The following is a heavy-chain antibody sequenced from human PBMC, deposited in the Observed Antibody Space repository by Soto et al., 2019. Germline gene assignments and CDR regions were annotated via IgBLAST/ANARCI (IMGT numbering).Heavy chain of an antibody. CDR1: GFTFSSYS. D-gene: IGHD6-13*01. CDR3: ARVPGAAAGVYYYYYGMDV. J-gene: IGHJ6*02. CDR2: ISSSSSYI. Sequence: GGSLRLSCAASGFTFSSYSMNWVRQAPGKGLEWVSSISSSSSYIYYADSVKGRFTISRDNAKNSLYLQMNSLRAEDTAVYYCARVPGAAAGVYYYYYGMDVWGQGTTVTVSS. V-gene: IGHV3-21*01.